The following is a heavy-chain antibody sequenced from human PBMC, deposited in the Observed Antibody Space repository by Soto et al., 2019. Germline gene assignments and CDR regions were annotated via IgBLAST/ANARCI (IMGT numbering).Heavy chain of an antibody. V-gene: IGHV1-18*01. J-gene: IGHJ4*02. CDR2: ISTANGNT. CDR3: ARATSMIVVAPDY. Sequence: QVQLVQSGAEVKKPGASVKVSCKASGYTFNHHGIAWVRQAPGQGLEWMGWISTANGNTKYAQKCQDSITMTTDKSTSSDYMEVMRQRYDDTAVYYCARATSMIVVAPDYWGQGTQVTVSS. CDR1: GYTFNHHG. D-gene: IGHD3-22*01.